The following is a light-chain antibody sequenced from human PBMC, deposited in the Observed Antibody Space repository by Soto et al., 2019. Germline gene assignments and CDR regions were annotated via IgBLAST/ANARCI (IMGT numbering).Light chain of an antibody. CDR2: GAS. Sequence: EIAVTQSPATLSVSPGERATLSCRASQSVTSNLAWYQQKPGQAPRLLIYGASTRATGIPARFSGSGSGTDFTLTISSLEPEDFAVYYCQQRSNWPPITFGQGTRLEIK. V-gene: IGKV3-11*01. CDR1: QSVTSN. J-gene: IGKJ5*01. CDR3: QQRSNWPPIT.